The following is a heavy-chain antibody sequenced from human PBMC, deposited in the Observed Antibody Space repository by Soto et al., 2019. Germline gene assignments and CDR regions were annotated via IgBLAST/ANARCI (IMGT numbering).Heavy chain of an antibody. Sequence: EVQLLESGGGLVQPGGSLRLSCAASGFTFSNYGMSWVRQAPGKGLEWVSAIGSSGGNTYYADSVRGRFTISRDNSKNTLYLQMNSLRAEDTAVYYCAKVGPAAGLDYWGQGTLVTVSS. CDR1: GFTFSNYG. CDR2: IGSSGGNT. V-gene: IGHV3-23*01. D-gene: IGHD6-13*01. CDR3: AKVGPAAGLDY. J-gene: IGHJ4*02.